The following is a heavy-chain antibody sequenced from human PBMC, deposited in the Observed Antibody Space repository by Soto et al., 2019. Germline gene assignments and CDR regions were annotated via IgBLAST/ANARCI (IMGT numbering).Heavy chain of an antibody. CDR2: IYHSGST. J-gene: IGHJ5*02. CDR3: VRDSKPNLDL. Sequence: ASETLSLTCAVSGGSISSGGYSWSWIRQPPGKGLEWIGYIYHSGSTYYNPSLKSRVTISVDRSKNQFSLQLSYVTGADTAVYLCVRDSKPNLDLCGQGMLVTVSS. V-gene: IGHV4-30-2*01. CDR1: GGSISSGGYS. D-gene: IGHD2-2*01.